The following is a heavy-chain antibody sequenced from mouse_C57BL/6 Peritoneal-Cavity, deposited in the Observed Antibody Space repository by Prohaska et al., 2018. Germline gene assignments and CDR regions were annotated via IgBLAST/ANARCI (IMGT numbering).Heavy chain of an antibody. D-gene: IGHD2-2*01. CDR2: ILPGSGST. V-gene: IGHV1-9*01. CDR3: AGGYPAWFAY. CDR1: FTGYW. J-gene: IGHJ3*01. Sequence: FTGYWIAWVKQRPGHGLEWIGEILPGSGSTNYNKKCKGKATFTAETSSNTAYMQLSSRTTEDSAIYYGAGGYPAWFAYWGQGTLVTVSA.